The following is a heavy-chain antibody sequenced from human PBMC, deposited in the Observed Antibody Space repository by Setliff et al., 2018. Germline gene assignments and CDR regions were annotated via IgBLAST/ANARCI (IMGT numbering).Heavy chain of an antibody. J-gene: IGHJ5*02. D-gene: IGHD3-3*01. V-gene: IGHV3-74*01. CDR3: VRDVFDFRTGQGGP. CDR2: INSDGSTT. Sequence: PGGSLRLSCAASGFTFSNCWVSWVRQAPRKGLVWVSRINSDGSTTTYADSVKGRFTISRDNGKNTVYLQMNSLRAEDTAMYYCVRDVFDFRTGQGGPWGQGTRVTVSS. CDR1: GFTFSNCW.